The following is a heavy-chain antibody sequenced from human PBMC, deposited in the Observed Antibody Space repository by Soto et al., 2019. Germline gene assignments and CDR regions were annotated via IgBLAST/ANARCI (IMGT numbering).Heavy chain of an antibody. D-gene: IGHD2-15*01. CDR1: GFSVSLNY. J-gene: IGHJ6*02. V-gene: IGHV3-48*02. CDR2: ISGSSVSI. Sequence: GGSLRLSCAASGFSVSLNYMSWVRQAPGKGLEWVSYISGSSVSIYYADSVKGRFTVSRDNAQNSLFLEMNSLRDEDTAVYYCARLTSILYGMDVWGLGTTVTVSS. CDR3: ARLTSILYGMDV.